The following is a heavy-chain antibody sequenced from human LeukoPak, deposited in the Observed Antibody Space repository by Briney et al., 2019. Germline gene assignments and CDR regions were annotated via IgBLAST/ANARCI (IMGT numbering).Heavy chain of an antibody. Sequence: SQTLSLTCAISGXSVSSNSSAWNWIRQSPSRGLEWLGRTYYRSKWYNDYAVSVKSRITINPDTSKNQFSLQLNSVTPEDTALYYCARERSRDGYNLFDYWGQGILVTVSS. CDR2: TYYRSKWYN. V-gene: IGHV6-1*01. J-gene: IGHJ4*02. CDR3: ARERSRDGYNLFDY. CDR1: GXSVSSNSSA. D-gene: IGHD5-24*01.